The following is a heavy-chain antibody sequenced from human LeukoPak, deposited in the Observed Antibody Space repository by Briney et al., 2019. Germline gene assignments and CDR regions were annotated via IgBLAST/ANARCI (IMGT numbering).Heavy chain of an antibody. CDR1: GYSFTSYW. J-gene: IGHJ4*02. CDR2: IYPGDSDT. Sequence: GESLQISCKGSGYSFTSYWIGWVRQMPGKGLEWMGIIYPGDSDTRYSPSFQGQVTISADKSISTAYLQWSSLKASDTAMYYCARLRRGSIAAAGFGYWGQGTLVTVSS. V-gene: IGHV5-51*01. CDR3: ARLRRGSIAAAGFGY. D-gene: IGHD6-13*01.